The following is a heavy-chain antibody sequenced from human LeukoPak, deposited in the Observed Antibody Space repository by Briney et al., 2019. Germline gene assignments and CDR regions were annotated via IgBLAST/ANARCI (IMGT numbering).Heavy chain of an antibody. J-gene: IGHJ4*02. CDR2: ISSSGVCI. Sequence: GGSLRLSCVVSGFTSSFSSYEMNWIRQAPGKGLEWVSSISSSGVCIYYADSLKGRFTISRDNAKNSLYLQMNSLRADDTAVYYCARDRRLQLWSPAGFDYWGQGTLVTASS. CDR1: GFTSSFSSYE. D-gene: IGHD5-18*01. CDR3: ARDRRLQLWSPAGFDY. V-gene: IGHV3-21*01.